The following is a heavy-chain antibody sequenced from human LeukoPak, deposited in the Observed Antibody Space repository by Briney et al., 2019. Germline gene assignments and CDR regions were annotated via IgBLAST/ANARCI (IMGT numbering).Heavy chain of an antibody. CDR3: ARGRAVAMFLAYYYGMDV. Sequence: SETLSLTCAVYGGSFSGYYWSWIRQPPGKGLEWIGEINHSGSTNYNPSLKSRVTISVDTSKNQLSLKLSSVTAADTAVYYCARGRAVAMFLAYYYGMDVWGQGTTVTVSS. J-gene: IGHJ6*02. D-gene: IGHD3-10*02. V-gene: IGHV4-34*01. CDR1: GGSFSGYY. CDR2: INHSGST.